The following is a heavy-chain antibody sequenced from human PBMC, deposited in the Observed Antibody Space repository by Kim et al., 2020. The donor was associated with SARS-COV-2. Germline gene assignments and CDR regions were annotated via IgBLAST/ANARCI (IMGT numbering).Heavy chain of an antibody. CDR3: AREKLVGDSYLDS. V-gene: IGHV3-7*01. D-gene: IGHD1-26*01. J-gene: IGHJ4*02. CDR2: MNQDGSQK. Sequence: GGSLRLSCAASGFTFSSYWMSWVRQAPGKGLEWVAHMNQDGSQKNYMGSVGGRFTISRDNAKNSLYLQMSSLRAEDTAVYYCAREKLVGDSYLDSWGQGTLVTVSS. CDR1: GFTFSSYW.